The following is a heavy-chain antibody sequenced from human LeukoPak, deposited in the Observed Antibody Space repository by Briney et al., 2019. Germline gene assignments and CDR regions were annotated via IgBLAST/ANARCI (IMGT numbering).Heavy chain of an antibody. J-gene: IGHJ4*02. V-gene: IGHV3-21*04. CDR3: AKESFYYDTTGYKAYYFDY. D-gene: IGHD3-22*01. Sequence: PGGSLRLSCTASGFTFSSSSINWVRQAPGKGLEWVSSISGDSIHILYADSVKGRFTISRDISRTTLYQQMNSLRAEDTAVYYCAKESFYYDTTGYKAYYFDYWGQGTLVTVSS. CDR1: GFTFSSSS. CDR2: ISGDSIHI.